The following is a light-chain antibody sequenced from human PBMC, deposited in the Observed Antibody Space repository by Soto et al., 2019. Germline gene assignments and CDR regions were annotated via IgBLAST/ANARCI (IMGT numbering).Light chain of an antibody. Sequence: DIVMTQTPLSLSVTPGQPASISCKSSQSLLHSAGKTYLYWFMQKAGQTPHPLVYEVSKRLSGVPDKFSGSGSGTDFTRKISRVEAEDVGVYYCMQSIDLPLTFGGGTKVEIK. J-gene: IGKJ4*01. CDR1: QSLLHSAGKTY. CDR2: EVS. V-gene: IGKV2D-29*01. CDR3: MQSIDLPLT.